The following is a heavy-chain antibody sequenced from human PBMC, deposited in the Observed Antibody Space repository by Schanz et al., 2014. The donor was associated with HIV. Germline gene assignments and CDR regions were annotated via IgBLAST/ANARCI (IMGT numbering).Heavy chain of an antibody. J-gene: IGHJ2*01. D-gene: IGHD3-10*02. Sequence: QVQLQQWGAGLLKPSETLSLTCAVYGESLSGYYWTWIRQPPKKGLEWIGYIYYSGSTYYSPSLKSRVTISVDTSKNQFSLEVNSVTATDTAVYYCAREDVSNWSFDLWGRGTLVSVSS. CDR1: GESLSGYY. CDR3: AREDVSNWSFDL. V-gene: IGHV4-34*02. CDR2: IYYSGST.